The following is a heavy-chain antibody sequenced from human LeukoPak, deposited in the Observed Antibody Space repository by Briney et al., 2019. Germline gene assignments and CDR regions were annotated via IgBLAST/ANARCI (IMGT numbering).Heavy chain of an antibody. CDR2: IYYSGST. V-gene: IGHV4-39*07. J-gene: IGHJ3*02. Sequence: SETLSLTCTVSGGSISSSSYYWGWIRQPPGKGLEWIGSIYYSGSTYYNPSLKSRVTISVGTSKNQFSLKLSSVTAADTAVYYCARDRKRWQQLLLRGNAFDIWGQGTMVTVSS. CDR3: ARDRKRWQQLLLRGNAFDI. CDR1: GGSISSSSYY. D-gene: IGHD2-15*01.